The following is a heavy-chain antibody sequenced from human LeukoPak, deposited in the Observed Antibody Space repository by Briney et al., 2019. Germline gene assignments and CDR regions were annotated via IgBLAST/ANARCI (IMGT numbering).Heavy chain of an antibody. J-gene: IGHJ5*02. CDR3: ARASSWYFGWFDP. V-gene: IGHV4-34*01. CDR1: GGSFSGYY. Sequence: PSETLSLTCAVYGGSFSGYYWSWIRQPPGKGLEWIGEINHSGSTNYNPSHKSRVTISVDTSKNQFSLKLSSVTAADTAVYYCARASSWYFGWFDPWGQGTLVTVSS. CDR2: INHSGST. D-gene: IGHD6-13*01.